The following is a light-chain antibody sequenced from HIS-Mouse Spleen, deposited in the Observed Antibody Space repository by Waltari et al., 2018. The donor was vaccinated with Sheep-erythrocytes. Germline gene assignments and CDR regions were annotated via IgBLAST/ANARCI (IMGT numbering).Light chain of an antibody. CDR3: QAWDSSTAWV. CDR1: QLGDKY. CDR2: QDS. V-gene: IGLV3-1*01. J-gene: IGLJ3*02. Sequence: SYELTQPPSVSVSPGQTASITCSGAQLGDKYACWYQQKPGQSPVLVIYQDSKRPSGIPERFSGSNFGNTATLTISGTQAMDEADYYCQAWDSSTAWVFGGGTKLTVL.